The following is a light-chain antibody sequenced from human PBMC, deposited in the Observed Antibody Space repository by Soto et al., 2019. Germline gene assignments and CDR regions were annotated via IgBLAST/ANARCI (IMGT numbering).Light chain of an antibody. V-gene: IGKV1-39*01. CDR1: PSISSY. CDR3: QQSYSTPLT. J-gene: IGKJ4*01. Sequence: DIQMTQSPSSLSASVGDRVTITCRASPSISSYLNWYQQKPGQAPKLLIYAASSFQSGAPSRFSGSGSGTDFTLTISSLQPEDFATYYCQQSYSTPLTFGGGTKVEIK. CDR2: AAS.